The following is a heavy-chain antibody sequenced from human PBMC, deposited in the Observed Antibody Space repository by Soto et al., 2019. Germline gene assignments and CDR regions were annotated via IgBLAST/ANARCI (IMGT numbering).Heavy chain of an antibody. Sequence: SETLSLTCSVSGASITSGDFYWSWIRQPPGQGLEWIGYIYYSGTTYYNPSLRSRLTISLDTSKNQVSLGLNSVTAADTAVYYCARVGQYYDVSGYRGYYFDFWGLGTLVTVSS. CDR1: GASITSGDFY. CDR2: IYYSGTT. V-gene: IGHV4-30-4*01. D-gene: IGHD3-22*01. CDR3: ARVGQYYDVSGYRGYYFDF. J-gene: IGHJ4*02.